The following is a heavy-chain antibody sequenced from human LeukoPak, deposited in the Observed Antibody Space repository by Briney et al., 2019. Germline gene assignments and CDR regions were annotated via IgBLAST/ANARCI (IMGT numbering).Heavy chain of an antibody. V-gene: IGHV4-34*01. Sequence: SETLSLTCAVFGGSFSGYYWNWIRQPPGKGLEWIGQINPSRNTNYNPSLKSRVTISVDTSKKQFSLKLSSVTAADTAVYYCARLQFLSGGYYAFDSWGQGSQVSVSS. CDR2: INPSRNT. D-gene: IGHD3-3*01. CDR1: GGSFSGYY. J-gene: IGHJ4*02. CDR3: ARLQFLSGGYYAFDS.